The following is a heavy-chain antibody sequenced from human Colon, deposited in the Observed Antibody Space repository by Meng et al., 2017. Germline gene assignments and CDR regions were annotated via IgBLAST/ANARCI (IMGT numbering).Heavy chain of an antibody. CDR3: AGGRPGSAPFDY. CDR2: SRSKASGYTT. V-gene: IGHV3-72*01. Sequence: GQLVAAGGGLVQPGGSLRLACAASGFTFSDHLMDWVRQAPGKGLEWVGRSRSKASGYTTEYAASVRGRFTVSRHDSENSLFLQMNSLKAEDTAVYYCAGGRPGSAPFDYWGRGTLVTVSS. J-gene: IGHJ4*02. CDR1: GFTFSDHL. D-gene: IGHD1-26*01.